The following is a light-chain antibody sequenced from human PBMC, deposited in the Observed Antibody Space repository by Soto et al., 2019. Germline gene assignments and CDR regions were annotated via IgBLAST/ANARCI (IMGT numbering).Light chain of an antibody. CDR3: LQHNFYPPT. CDR1: QGIHKY. J-gene: IGKJ5*01. CDR2: GAS. V-gene: IGKV1-17*03. Sequence: DIQMNQSPSAMSASVGDRVTITCRASQGIHKYLAWFQQKPGKVPKRLIYGASNLQSGVPSRFSGSGSGTEFTLTISSLQPEDFATYYCLQHNFYPPTFGQGTRLE.